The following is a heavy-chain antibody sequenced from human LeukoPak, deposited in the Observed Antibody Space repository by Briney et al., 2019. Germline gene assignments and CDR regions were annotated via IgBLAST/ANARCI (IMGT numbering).Heavy chain of an antibody. CDR3: ARGKKVDSSGYPLDY. D-gene: IGHD3-22*01. V-gene: IGHV3-48*01. J-gene: IGHJ4*02. CDR1: GFTFSSYS. CDR2: ISSSSSTI. Sequence: GGSLRLSCAASGFTFSSYSMNWVRQAPGKGLEWVSYISSSSSTIYYADSVKGRFTISRDNAKNSLYLQMNSLRAEDTAVYYCARGKKVDSSGYPLDYWGQGTLVTVSS.